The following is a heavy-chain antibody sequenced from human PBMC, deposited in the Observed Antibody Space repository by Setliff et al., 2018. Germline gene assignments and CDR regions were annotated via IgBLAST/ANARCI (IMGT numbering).Heavy chain of an antibody. CDR3: ARSRTIAVKGGVFAV. Sequence: SETLSLTCSVSGASISSDGYYWSWIRQYPGKGQEWIGYIYYSGSTYYNPSLKSRVTISLDTSENRFSLELTSVTAADTSVYYCARSRTIAVKGGVFAVWGRGTLVTVSS. D-gene: IGHD6-19*01. CDR2: IYYSGST. J-gene: IGHJ2*01. V-gene: IGHV4-31*03. CDR1: GASISSDGYY.